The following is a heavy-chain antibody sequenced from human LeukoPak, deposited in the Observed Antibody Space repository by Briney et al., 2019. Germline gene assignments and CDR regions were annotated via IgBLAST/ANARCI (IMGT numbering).Heavy chain of an antibody. CDR2: IYYSGST. V-gene: IGHV4-59*01. CDR1: GGSISSYY. Sequence: SETLSLTCTVSGGSISSYYWSWIRQPPGKGLEWIGYIYYSGSTNYNPSLKSRVTLSVDTSKNQFSLKLSSVTAADTAVYYCARDSVDTAMGLDYWGQGTLVTVSS. J-gene: IGHJ4*02. CDR3: ARDSVDTAMGLDY. D-gene: IGHD5-18*01.